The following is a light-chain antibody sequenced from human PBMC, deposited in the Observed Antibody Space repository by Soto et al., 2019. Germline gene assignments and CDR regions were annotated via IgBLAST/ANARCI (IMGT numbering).Light chain of an antibody. CDR3: AAWDDSLSSWV. V-gene: IGLV1-47*01. CDR2: RNN. Sequence: QSVLTQPPSASGTPGQRVTISCSGSSSNIGSNYVYWYQQLPGTAPKLLIYRNNQRPSGVPDRFSGSKSGTSASLAISELRSEDEADYYCAAWDDSLSSWVFGGGTQLTVL. CDR1: SSNIGSNY. J-gene: IGLJ3*02.